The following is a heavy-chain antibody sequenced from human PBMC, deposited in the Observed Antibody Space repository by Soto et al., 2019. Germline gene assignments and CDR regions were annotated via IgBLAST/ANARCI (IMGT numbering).Heavy chain of an antibody. V-gene: IGHV3-23*01. CDR2: ISGSGGST. J-gene: IGHJ4*02. CDR1: GFTFISYC. Sequence: GSLILSCGSSGFTFISYCMVLVRQAPGKGLEWVSAISGSGGSTYYADSVKGRFTISRDNSKNTLYLQMNSLRAEDTAVYYCAKGRRDVVVTAAYVYWGKGPLV. CDR3: AKGRRDVVVTAAYVY. D-gene: IGHD2-2*01.